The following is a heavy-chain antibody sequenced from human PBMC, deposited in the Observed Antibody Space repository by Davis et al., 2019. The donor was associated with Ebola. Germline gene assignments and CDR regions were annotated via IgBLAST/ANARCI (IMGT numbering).Heavy chain of an antibody. D-gene: IGHD6-19*01. Sequence: PGGSLRLSCVASEFTFRDYWMHWVRQAPGKGLVWVSDINGDGSRTNYADSVRGRFTISRDNAKNTLYLQMSSLRAEDTAVYYCARLKAEETDYWGQGTLVTVSS. J-gene: IGHJ4*02. CDR3: ARLKAEETDY. CDR2: INGDGSRT. CDR1: EFTFRDYW. V-gene: IGHV3-74*01.